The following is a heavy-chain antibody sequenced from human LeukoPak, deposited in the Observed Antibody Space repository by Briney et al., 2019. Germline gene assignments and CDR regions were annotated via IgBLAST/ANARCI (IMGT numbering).Heavy chain of an antibody. V-gene: IGHV3-15*01. D-gene: IGHD2-15*01. Sequence: GGSLRLSCAASGFTFSNAWMGWVRQAPGKGLEWVGRIKSNSDGGTAEYGAPVKGRFTISRDDSKNTLYLQMNSLKTEDTAVYHCTTVTALLLWGLDVWGRGTTVTVSS. CDR3: TTVTALLLWGLDV. J-gene: IGHJ6*02. CDR1: GFTFSNAW. CDR2: IKSNSDGGTA.